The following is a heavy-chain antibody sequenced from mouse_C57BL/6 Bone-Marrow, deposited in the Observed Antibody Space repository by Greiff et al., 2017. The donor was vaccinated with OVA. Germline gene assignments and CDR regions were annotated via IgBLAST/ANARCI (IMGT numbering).Heavy chain of an antibody. CDR3: ARRLWTYYYAMDY. CDR1: GFSLTSYG. CDR2: IWSGGST. J-gene: IGHJ4*01. Sequence: VQRVESGPGLVQPSQSLSITCTVSGFSLTSYGVHWVRQSPGKGLEWLGVIWSGGSTDYNAAFISRLSISKDNSKSQVFFKMNSLQADDTAIYYCARRLWTYYYAMDYWGQGTSVTVSS. V-gene: IGHV2-2*01. D-gene: IGHD1-1*02.